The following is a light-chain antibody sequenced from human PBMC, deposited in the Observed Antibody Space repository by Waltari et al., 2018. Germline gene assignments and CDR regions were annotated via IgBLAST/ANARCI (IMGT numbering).Light chain of an antibody. CDR2: GTF. CDR1: QSVGTS. V-gene: IGKV3-20*01. Sequence: EIALTQFPGTLSWSPGERATLSCRASQSVGTSLAWYQQKRGQAPRLLIYGTFSMATGIPDRFSGSWSGTDFSLTISRLEPEDYAVYYCQHYVRLPATFGQGTKVEIK. CDR3: QHYVRLPAT. J-gene: IGKJ1*01.